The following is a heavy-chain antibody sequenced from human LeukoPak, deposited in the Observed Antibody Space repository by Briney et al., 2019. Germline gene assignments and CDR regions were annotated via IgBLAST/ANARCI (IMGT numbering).Heavy chain of an antibody. CDR3: ASARIVGATPFDY. J-gene: IGHJ4*02. V-gene: IGHV4-30-4*01. CDR1: GGSISSSDYY. D-gene: IGHD1-26*01. Sequence: TSETLSLTCTVSGGSISSSDYYWSWIRQPPGKGLEWIGYIYYSGSTYYNPSLKSRVTISVDTSKNQFSLKLSSVTAADTAVYYCASARIVGATPFDYWGQGTLVTVSS. CDR2: IYYSGST.